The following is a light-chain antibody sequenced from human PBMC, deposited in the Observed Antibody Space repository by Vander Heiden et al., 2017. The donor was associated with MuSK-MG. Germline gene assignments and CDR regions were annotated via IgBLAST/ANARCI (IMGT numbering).Light chain of an antibody. J-gene: IGKJ1*01. CDR3: QQYGSSPRT. CDR1: QSVTSDY. Sequence: EIVLTQSPGTLSLSPGERATLSCRAGQSVTSDYLAWYQQKPGQAPRLLIYGGSSRATGIPDRFSGSGSGTDFTLTISRLEPEDFAVYYCQQYGSSPRTFGQGTTVEIK. V-gene: IGKV3-20*01. CDR2: GGS.